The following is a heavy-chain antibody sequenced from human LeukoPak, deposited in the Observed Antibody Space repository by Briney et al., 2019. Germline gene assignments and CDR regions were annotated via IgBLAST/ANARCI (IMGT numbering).Heavy chain of an antibody. CDR1: GFTFSSYA. CDR2: ISRSGGST. D-gene: IGHD1-26*01. CDR3: AKGMQWELPIDY. J-gene: IGHJ4*02. Sequence: PVGSLRLSCAASGFTFSSYAMTWVRQASGKGLEWVSAISRSGGSTYYADSVKGRFTISRDSSKNTLYLQMNSLRAEDTAVYYCAKGMQWELPIDYWGQGTLVTVSS. V-gene: IGHV3-23*01.